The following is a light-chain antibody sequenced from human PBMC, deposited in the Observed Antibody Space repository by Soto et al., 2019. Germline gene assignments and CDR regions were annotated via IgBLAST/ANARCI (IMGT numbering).Light chain of an antibody. CDR2: GAS. V-gene: IGKV3-20*01. Sequence: EIVLTQSPGTLSLSPGERATLSCSASQSVSSNYLAWYQQKPGQAPRLLIYGASARATGIPARFSGSRSGTDFTLTISRLEPEDFAVYYCQQYGSSPGTFGQGTKVDIK. J-gene: IGKJ1*01. CDR1: QSVSSNY. CDR3: QQYGSSPGT.